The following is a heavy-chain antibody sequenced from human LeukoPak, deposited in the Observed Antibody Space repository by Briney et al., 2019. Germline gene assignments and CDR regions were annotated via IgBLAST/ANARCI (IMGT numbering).Heavy chain of an antibody. Sequence: PGGSLRLSCSASGFTFSSYAMRWVRQAPGKGLEYVSAISSNGGSTYYADSVKGRFTISRDNSKNTLYLQMSSLRAEDTAVYYCVNSPYLYGSGAYIDYWGQGTLVTVSS. J-gene: IGHJ4*02. CDR1: GFTFSSYA. D-gene: IGHD3-10*01. CDR2: ISSNGGST. V-gene: IGHV3-64D*06. CDR3: VNSPYLYGSGAYIDY.